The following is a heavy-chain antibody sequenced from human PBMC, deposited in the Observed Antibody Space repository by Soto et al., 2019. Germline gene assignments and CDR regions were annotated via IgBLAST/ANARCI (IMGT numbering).Heavy chain of an antibody. J-gene: IGHJ6*03. CDR3: ARRARPDFYYMDV. V-gene: IGHV3-64*01. D-gene: IGHD6-6*01. Sequence: EVQLAESGGGLAQPGGSLRLSCAASGFTLSGYAMDWVRQAPGKGLEYVSGISSNGVGTYYANSVQGRFTISRDNSKTTVYLQVGSLRPEDMAVYYCARRARPDFYYMDVWGKGTTVTVSS. CDR2: ISSNGVGT. CDR1: GFTLSGYA.